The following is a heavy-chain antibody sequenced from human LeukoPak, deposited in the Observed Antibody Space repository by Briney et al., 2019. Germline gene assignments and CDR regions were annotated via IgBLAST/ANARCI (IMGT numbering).Heavy chain of an antibody. Sequence: GGSLRLSCVVSGFTFSSYNMHWVRQAPGKGLEWVASIGSSSDYIHYADSLKGRFTISRDIAKNSLYLQMNSLKAEDTAVYYCARGELGDCSGRSCYFDYWGQGTLVTVSS. CDR1: GFTFSSYN. J-gene: IGHJ4*02. D-gene: IGHD2-15*01. V-gene: IGHV3-21*01. CDR2: IGSSSDYI. CDR3: ARGELGDCSGRSCYFDY.